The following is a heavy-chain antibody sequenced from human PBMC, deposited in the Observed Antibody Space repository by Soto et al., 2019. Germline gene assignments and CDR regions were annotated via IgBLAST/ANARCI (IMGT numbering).Heavy chain of an antibody. J-gene: IGHJ5*02. CDR2: ICSSGGRT. Sequence: GWSLRLSCAAAGFTFSSYAMSWVRQAPGKGLVWVSDICSSGGRTYYADSVKGRFTISRDNDKSIMYLQMSSLRDEDTAVYFCPRGVDLRRTPMDTWGQGTLVTVSS. V-gene: IGHV3-23*01. CDR1: GFTFSSYA. CDR3: PRGVDLRRTPMDT. D-gene: IGHD4-17*01.